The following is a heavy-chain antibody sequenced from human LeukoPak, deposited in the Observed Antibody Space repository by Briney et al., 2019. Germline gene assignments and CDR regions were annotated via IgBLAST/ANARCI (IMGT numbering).Heavy chain of an antibody. CDR2: MWYDGRNK. V-gene: IGHV3-30*02. CDR3: ARGYSSSWLGYFDY. Sequence: GGSLRLSCAASGFTLSSFGMVWVRQAPGKGLEWVTLMWYDGRNKYYADSVKGRFTISRDTSKNTVYLQMNSLGAEDTAFYYCARGYSSSWLGYFDYWGQGTLVTVSS. CDR1: GFTLSSFG. J-gene: IGHJ4*02. D-gene: IGHD6-13*01.